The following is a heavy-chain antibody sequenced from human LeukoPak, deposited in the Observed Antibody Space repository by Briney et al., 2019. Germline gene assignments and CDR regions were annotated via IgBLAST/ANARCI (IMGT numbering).Heavy chain of an antibody. Sequence: GGSPRLSCAASGFTFISYWMSWVRQAPGKGLEWVANIKQDGSEKYYVDSVKGRFTISRDNAKNSLYLQMNSLRAKDTAVYYCARNSLRTALYYMDVWGQGTTVTVSS. CDR1: GFTFISYW. CDR3: ARNSLRTALYYMDV. CDR2: IKQDGSEK. V-gene: IGHV3-7*01. J-gene: IGHJ6*03.